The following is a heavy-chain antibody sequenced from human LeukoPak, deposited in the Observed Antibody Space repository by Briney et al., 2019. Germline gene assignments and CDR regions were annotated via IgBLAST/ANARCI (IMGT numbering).Heavy chain of an antibody. CDR2: INHSEST. D-gene: IGHD6-13*01. CDR1: GGTFSGYY. Sequence: SETLSLTCAVYGGTFSGYYWSWIRQPPGKGLEWIGEINHSESTNYNPSLKSRVTISVDTSKNQFSLKLSSVTAADTAVYYCARDSISSWSPDDAFDIWGQGKMVTVSS. J-gene: IGHJ3*02. V-gene: IGHV4-34*01. CDR3: ARDSISSWSPDDAFDI.